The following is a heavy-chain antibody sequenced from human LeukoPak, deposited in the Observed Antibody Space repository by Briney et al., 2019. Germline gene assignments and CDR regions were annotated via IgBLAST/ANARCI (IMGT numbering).Heavy chain of an antibody. D-gene: IGHD3-9*01. Sequence: PSETLSLTCTVSGGSISSGGYYWSWIRQHPGKGLEWIGYIYYSGSTYYNPSLKSRVTISVDTSKNQFSLKLSSVTAADTAVYYCARGGVLRYFDWLFTSSDSPGMVFDYWGQGTLVTVSS. CDR1: GGSISSGGYY. CDR3: ARGGVLRYFDWLFTSSDSPGMVFDY. CDR2: IYYSGST. V-gene: IGHV4-31*03. J-gene: IGHJ4*02.